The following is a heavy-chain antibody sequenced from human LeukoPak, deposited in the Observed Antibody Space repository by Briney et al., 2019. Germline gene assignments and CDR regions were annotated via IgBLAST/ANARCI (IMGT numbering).Heavy chain of an antibody. J-gene: IGHJ5*02. CDR3: ARPVRGP. Sequence: SETLSLTCAVYGGSFSDYYWSWIRQSPGKGLEWIGEINHSGSTYYNPSLKSRVTISLDTSKSQFSLKLTSVTAADTAVYYCARPVRGPWGQGTLVTVSS. V-gene: IGHV4-34*01. CDR2: INHSGST. CDR1: GGSFSDYY.